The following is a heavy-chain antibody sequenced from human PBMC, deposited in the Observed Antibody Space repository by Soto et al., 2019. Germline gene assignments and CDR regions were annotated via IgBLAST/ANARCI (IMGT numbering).Heavy chain of an antibody. J-gene: IGHJ5*01. CDR1: GGSISGYY. D-gene: IGHD4-17*01. V-gene: IGHV4-59*12. Sequence: TLSLTCTVSGGSISGYYWNWIRQPPGKGLEWIGYIYYSGSTNYNPSLKSRVTISVDTSKNQFSLKLSSVTAADTAVYYCARGRRTYGRGLFDSRGQGTLVIVSS. CDR2: IYYSGST. CDR3: ARGRRTYGRGLFDS.